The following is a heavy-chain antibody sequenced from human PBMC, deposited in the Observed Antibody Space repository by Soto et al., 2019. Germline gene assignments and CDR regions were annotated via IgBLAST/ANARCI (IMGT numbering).Heavy chain of an antibody. CDR3: ARDRKGITMIFAGFPEY. V-gene: IGHV3-33*01. J-gene: IGHJ4*02. D-gene: IGHD3-22*01. Sequence: GGSLRLSCAASGFTFSSYGMHWVRQAPGKGLEWVAVIWYDGSNKYYADSVKGRFTISRDNSKNTLYLQMNSLRAEDTAVYYCARDRKGITMIFAGFPEYSGQGTLVTVSS. CDR1: GFTFSSYG. CDR2: IWYDGSNK.